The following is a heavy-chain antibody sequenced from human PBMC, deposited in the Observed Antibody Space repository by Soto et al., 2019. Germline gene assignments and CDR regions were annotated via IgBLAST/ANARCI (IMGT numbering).Heavy chain of an antibody. CDR3: ARGGAKTTVTPLGV. D-gene: IGHD4-4*01. V-gene: IGHV4-59*01. Sequence: LETLSLTCTVSGGSISSYYWSWIRQPPGKGLEWIGCIYHSGSTKYNPSLKSRVTISVDTSRNQFSLRMNSVTAADSAMYYCARGGAKTTVTPLGVWGKGTAVTVSS. CDR1: GGSISSYY. J-gene: IGHJ6*04. CDR2: IYHSGST.